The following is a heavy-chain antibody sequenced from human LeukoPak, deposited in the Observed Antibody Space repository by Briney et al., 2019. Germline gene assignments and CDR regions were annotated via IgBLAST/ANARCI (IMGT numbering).Heavy chain of an antibody. CDR2: IYHSGST. CDR1: GGSISSSNW. Sequence: SGTLSLTCAVSGGSISSSNWWSWVRQPPGKGLEWIGEIYHSGSTNYNPSLKSRVTISVDTSKNQFPLKLSSVTAADTAVYYCARVSGPYYDFWSGYLAPSWFDPWGQGTLVTVSS. J-gene: IGHJ5*02. D-gene: IGHD3-3*01. CDR3: ARVSGPYYDFWSGYLAPSWFDP. V-gene: IGHV4-4*02.